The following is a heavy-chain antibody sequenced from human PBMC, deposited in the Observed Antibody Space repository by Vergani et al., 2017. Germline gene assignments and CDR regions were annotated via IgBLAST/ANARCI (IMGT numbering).Heavy chain of an antibody. J-gene: IGHJ6*03. D-gene: IGHD6-6*01. CDR2: IKFPPGEI. CDR1: GFNFPSFT. Sequence: EAYLVQSGGGLVTPGGSLRLSCAASGFNFPSFTMNWVRQAPGRGLEWISSIKFPPGEIFYADSVKGRFTISRDNSKNTLYLQMNSLRAEDTAVYYCAKDITLGEQLAIYYMDVWGKGTTVTVSS. CDR3: AKDITLGEQLAIYYMDV. V-gene: IGHV3-21*04.